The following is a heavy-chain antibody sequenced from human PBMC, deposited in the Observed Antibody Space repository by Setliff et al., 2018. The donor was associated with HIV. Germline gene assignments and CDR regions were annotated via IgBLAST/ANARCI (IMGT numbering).Heavy chain of an antibody. Sequence: ASVKVSCKASGVTFRRFAFSWVRQAPGQGLEWMGGIIPMFGTTNYAQKFQGRVTITADESTSTVYMELTSLRFEDTAVYYCARVGEMATIGYSYYYMDVWGQGTMVTVSS. CDR3: ARVGEMATIGYSYYYMDV. CDR2: IIPMFGTT. CDR1: GVTFRRFA. V-gene: IGHV1-69*13. J-gene: IGHJ6*03. D-gene: IGHD5-12*01.